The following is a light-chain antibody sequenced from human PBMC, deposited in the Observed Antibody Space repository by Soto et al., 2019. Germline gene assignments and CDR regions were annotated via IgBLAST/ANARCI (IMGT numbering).Light chain of an antibody. CDR3: SSYTSSSTGV. Sequence: QSVLTQPASVSGSPGQSITISCTGTNSDVGTHNHVSWYQQHPGKAPKLMIYEVNYRPSGVSNRFSGSKSGNTASLTISGLQAEDEADYYCSSYTSSSTGVFGTGTKVTVL. V-gene: IGLV2-14*02. J-gene: IGLJ1*01. CDR2: EVN. CDR1: NSDVGTHNH.